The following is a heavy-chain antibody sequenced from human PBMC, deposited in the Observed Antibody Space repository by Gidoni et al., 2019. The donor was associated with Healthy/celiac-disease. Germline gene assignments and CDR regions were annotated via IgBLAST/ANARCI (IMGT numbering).Heavy chain of an antibody. CDR3: ARDQAGSSGFDNRFDP. CDR2: IYSSGST. J-gene: IGHJ5*02. Sequence: QVQLQESGPGLVKPSETLSLNCTVSGGSISSYYWSWIRQPPGKGLEWIWYIYSSGSTNSNPSLKRRVHISVDTSQKQFPLKPSPVTAADTAVYYCARDQAGSSGFDNRFDPRGQGTLVTVSS. V-gene: IGHV4-59*01. D-gene: IGHD3-22*01. CDR1: GGSISSYY.